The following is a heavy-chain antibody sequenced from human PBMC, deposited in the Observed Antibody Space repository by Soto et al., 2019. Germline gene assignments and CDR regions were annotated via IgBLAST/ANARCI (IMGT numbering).Heavy chain of an antibody. CDR3: VRDLDGSGSYYTDY. D-gene: IGHD3-10*01. CDR1: GYTFTSYG. Sequence: GASVKVSCKASGYTFTSYGISWVRQAPGQGLEWMGWISANNGNTNYAQKLQGRVTMTTDTSTSTAYMELRSLRSDDTAVYYCVRDLDGSGSYYTDYWGPGTVVTVSS. CDR2: ISANNGNT. V-gene: IGHV1-18*04. J-gene: IGHJ4*02.